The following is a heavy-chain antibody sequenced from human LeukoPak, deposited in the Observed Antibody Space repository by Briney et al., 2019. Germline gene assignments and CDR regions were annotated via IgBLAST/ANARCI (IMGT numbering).Heavy chain of an antibody. V-gene: IGHV3-21*01. Sequence: GGSLRLSCAASGFTFSTYSLHWVRQAPGKGLEWVSSIDSNSASIYYADSVKGRFTISRDNAKNTLHLQMNSLRTEDTAVYYCARVKGGIAAAGNYFDYWGQGTLVTVSS. CDR1: GFTFSTYS. CDR3: ARVKGGIAAAGNYFDY. D-gene: IGHD6-13*01. CDR2: IDSNSASI. J-gene: IGHJ4*02.